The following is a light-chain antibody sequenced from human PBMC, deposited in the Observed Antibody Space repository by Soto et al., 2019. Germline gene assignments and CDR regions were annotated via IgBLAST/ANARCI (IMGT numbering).Light chain of an antibody. CDR3: QQYVDAPWT. V-gene: IGKV3-20*01. CDR1: HSVSSTY. J-gene: IGKJ1*01. CDR2: GTS. Sequence: EIVMTQSPATVSVSPGDRATLSCSASHSVSSTYLAWYQQQPGQAPRLLMSGTSNRATGIPDRFSGSGSGTDFTLTISRLEPEDFAVYFCQQYVDAPWTFGQGTKVDIK.